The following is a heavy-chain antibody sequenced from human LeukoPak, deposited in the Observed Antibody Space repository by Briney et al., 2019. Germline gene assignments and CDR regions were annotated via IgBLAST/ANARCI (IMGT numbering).Heavy chain of an antibody. CDR2: ISAYNGNT. V-gene: IGHV1-18*03. Sequence: ASVKVSCKASGYTFTSYGISWVRQAPGQGLEWMGWISAYNGNTNYAQKLQGRVTMTTDTSTSTAYMELRSLRSDDMAVYYYARVVLGRLDAFDIWGQGTMVTVSS. D-gene: IGHD2-15*01. J-gene: IGHJ3*02. CDR3: ARVVLGRLDAFDI. CDR1: GYTFTSYG.